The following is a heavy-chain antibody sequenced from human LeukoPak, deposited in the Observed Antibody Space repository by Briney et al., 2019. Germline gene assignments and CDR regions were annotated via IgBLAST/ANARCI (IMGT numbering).Heavy chain of an antibody. V-gene: IGHV3-20*04. Sequence: GGSLRLSCAASGFTFDDYGMSWVRQAPGKGLEWVSGINWNGGSTGYADSVKGRFTISRDNAKNSLYLQMNSLRAEDTALYYCARAFGGDDVLTGYYNWGQGTLVTISS. J-gene: IGHJ4*02. D-gene: IGHD3-9*01. CDR2: INWNGGST. CDR1: GFTFDDYG. CDR3: ARAFGGDDVLTGYYN.